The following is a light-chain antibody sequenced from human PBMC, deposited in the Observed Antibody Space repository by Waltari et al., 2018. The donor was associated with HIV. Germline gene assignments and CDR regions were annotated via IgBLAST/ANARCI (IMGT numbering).Light chain of an antibody. CDR1: SSDVGGNNY. CDR2: EVY. J-gene: IGLJ2*01. CDR3: SSYAGINTYVL. Sequence: QSALTQPPSASGSPGQSVPIPCNGTSSDVGGNNYVSWYQQYPGKAPRLMIYEVYKRPSGVPHRFSGSKSGNTASLTVSGLQAEDEANYYCSSYAGINTYVLFGGGTKLTVL. V-gene: IGLV2-8*01.